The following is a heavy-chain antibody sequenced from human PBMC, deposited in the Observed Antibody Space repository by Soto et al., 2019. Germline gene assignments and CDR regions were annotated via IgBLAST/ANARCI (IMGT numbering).Heavy chain of an antibody. V-gene: IGHV3-33*01. D-gene: IGHD3-10*01. CDR3: ARDAGYGSGSYFTQYYYYYGMDV. J-gene: IGHJ6*02. CDR1: GFTFSTYG. Sequence: GGSLRLSCAASGFTFSTYGMHWVRQAPGKGLEWVAVIWYDGNNKYYADSVKGRFTISRDNSKNTLYLQMNSLRAEDTAVYYCARDAGYGSGSYFTQYYYYYGMDVWGQGTTVTVSS. CDR2: IWYDGNNK.